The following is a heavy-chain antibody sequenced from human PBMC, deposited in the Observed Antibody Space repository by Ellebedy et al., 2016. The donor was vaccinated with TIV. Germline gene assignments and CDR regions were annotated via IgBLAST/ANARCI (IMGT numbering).Heavy chain of an antibody. CDR3: ARASLETTYYFDY. CDR2: INPNSGGT. D-gene: IGHD5-24*01. CDR1: GGTFSSYA. J-gene: IGHJ4*02. Sequence: ASVKVSCKASGGTFSSYAISWVRQAPGQGLEWMGWINPNSGGTKYAQNFQGRFTISRDNSKNTLYLQMNSLRAEDTAVYYCARASLETTYYFDYWGQGTLVTVSS. V-gene: IGHV1-2*02.